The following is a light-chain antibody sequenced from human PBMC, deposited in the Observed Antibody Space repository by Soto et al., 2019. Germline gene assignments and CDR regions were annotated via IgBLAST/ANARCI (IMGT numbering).Light chain of an antibody. CDR2: TAS. Sequence: DIQLTQSPSFLSASVGDRVTITCRASQGISSYLAWYQQKAGKAPKLLIYTASTLQSGVPSRFSCSGSGTEFTLTNSSLQPEDFATYYCQQLNSYLITFGQGTRLEIK. J-gene: IGKJ5*01. V-gene: IGKV1-9*01. CDR3: QQLNSYLIT. CDR1: QGISSY.